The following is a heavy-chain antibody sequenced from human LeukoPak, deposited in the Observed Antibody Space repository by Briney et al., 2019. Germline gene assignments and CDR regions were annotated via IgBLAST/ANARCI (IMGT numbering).Heavy chain of an antibody. CDR2: ISTGSNTI. Sequence: GGSLRLSCAASGFTFSRYSMNWVRQAPGKGLEWVSYISTGSNTIYYADSVKGRFTISRDNAKNSLYLQMNGLRAEDTAVYYCARDVTGAGYWYFDLWGRGTLVTVSS. J-gene: IGHJ2*01. CDR1: GFTFSRYS. D-gene: IGHD6-13*01. CDR3: ARDVTGAGYWYFDL. V-gene: IGHV3-48*04.